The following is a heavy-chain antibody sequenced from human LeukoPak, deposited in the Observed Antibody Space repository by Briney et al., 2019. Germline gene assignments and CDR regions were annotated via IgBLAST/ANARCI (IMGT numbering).Heavy chain of an antibody. V-gene: IGHV1-69*06. CDR2: IIPIFGTA. Sequence: SVKVSCKASGGTFSSYAISWVRQAPGQGLEWMGGIIPIFGTANYAQKFQGRVTITADKSTSTAYMELSSLRSEDTAVYYCARAHKHSNGYYYDIVYWGQGTLATVSS. CDR1: GGTFSSYA. D-gene: IGHD3-22*01. CDR3: ARAHKHSNGYYYDIVY. J-gene: IGHJ4*02.